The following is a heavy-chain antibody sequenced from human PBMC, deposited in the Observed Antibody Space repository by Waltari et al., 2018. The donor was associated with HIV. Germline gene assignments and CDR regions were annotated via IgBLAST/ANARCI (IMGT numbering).Heavy chain of an antibody. CDR1: GFPFSSSW. J-gene: IGHJ2*01. V-gene: IGHV3-7*01. CDR2: IKKEGSEK. D-gene: IGHD2-2*01. CDR3: ARVRVRSSSSYYWYFDL. Sequence: EVQLLESGVDLFQPGGSLRLSCAASGFPFSSSWMSCGRQAPGKGLEWVANIKKEGSEKYYVDAVKGRFTISRDNAQNSLYLQINSLRAEDTAVYYCARVRVRSSSSYYWYFDLWGRGTLVTV.